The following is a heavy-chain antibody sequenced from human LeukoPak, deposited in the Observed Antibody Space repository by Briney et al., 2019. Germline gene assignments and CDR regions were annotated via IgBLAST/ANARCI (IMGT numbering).Heavy chain of an antibody. V-gene: IGHV3-48*04. D-gene: IGHD6-19*01. Sequence: GGSLRLSCAASGFDFSTYSIDWVRQAPGKGLEWVSYISSSSSNIYHADSVKGRFTISRDNAKNSLYLQMNSLRAEDTAVYYCARTPSGYSSGWYGGCAFDIWGQGTMVTVSS. CDR3: ARTPSGYSSGWYGGCAFDI. J-gene: IGHJ3*02. CDR1: GFDFSTYS. CDR2: ISSSSSNI.